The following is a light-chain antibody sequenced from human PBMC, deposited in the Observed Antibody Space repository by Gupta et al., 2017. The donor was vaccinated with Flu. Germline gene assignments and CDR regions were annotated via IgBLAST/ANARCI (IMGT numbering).Light chain of an antibody. Sequence: IQMTQSPSSLSASVGDRVTITCRASQSISSYLNWYPQKPGKVPNLLIYAASSLQSGVPSRFSGSGSGTDFTLTSSSLQPEDFATYYCQQCDATPPTFGEGTKMEIK. CDR1: QSISSY. J-gene: IGKJ2*01. CDR3: QQCDATPPT. CDR2: AAS. V-gene: IGKV1-39*01.